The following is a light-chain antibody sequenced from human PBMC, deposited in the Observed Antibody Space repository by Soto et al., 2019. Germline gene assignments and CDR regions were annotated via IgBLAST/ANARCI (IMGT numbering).Light chain of an antibody. Sequence: IQMTQSPSSVSASVGYRVTITCRASQDIRSWLAWYQQKPGKAPNLLIYAASTLRSGVPSRFSGSGSGTEFTLTISSLQPDDFATYYCHQYNTKPVSFGGGTKVDIK. J-gene: IGKJ4*01. CDR1: QDIRSW. V-gene: IGKV1-12*01. CDR2: AAS. CDR3: HQYNTKPVS.